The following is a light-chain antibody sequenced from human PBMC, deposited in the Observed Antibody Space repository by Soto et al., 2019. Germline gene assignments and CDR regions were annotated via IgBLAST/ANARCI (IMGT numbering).Light chain of an antibody. CDR3: SSYTDSTNYV. V-gene: IGLV2-14*01. J-gene: IGLJ1*01. CDR2: QVT. CDR1: SSDVGTRNF. Sequence: QSALTQPASVSGSPGQSITISCTGTSSDVGTRNFVSFYRQHPGKAPKVMIYQVTHRPSGFSNRSSGSKSGNTASLTISGLQAEDEADYYCSSYTDSTNYVFGTGTKVTV.